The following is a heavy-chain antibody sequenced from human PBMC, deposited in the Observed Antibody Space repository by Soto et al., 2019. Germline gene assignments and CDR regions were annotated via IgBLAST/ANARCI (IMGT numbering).Heavy chain of an antibody. D-gene: IGHD5-12*01. CDR2: IYYSGST. CDR1: GGSISSSSYY. V-gene: IGHV4-39*01. CDR3: ARPRGYSAFAGTFDI. J-gene: IGHJ3*02. Sequence: SETLSLTCTVSGGSISSSSYYWGWIRQPPGKGLEWIGSIYYSGSTYYSPSLKNRVTISVDTSKKQFSLKLSSVTAADTAVYYCARPRGYSAFAGTFDIWGQGTMVTVSS.